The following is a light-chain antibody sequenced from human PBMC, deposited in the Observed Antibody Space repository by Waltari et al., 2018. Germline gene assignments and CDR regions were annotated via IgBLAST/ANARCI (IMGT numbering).Light chain of an antibody. Sequence: EIVMTQSPLSLPVTPGKPASISCRSSQSLLHSNGYNILDWYLQRPGQSPQLLIYFDSYRASGVPDRFSASGSGTDFTLKITRVEAEDVGVYYCMQSLQTPLTFGGGTKVEIK. J-gene: IGKJ4*01. CDR2: FDS. V-gene: IGKV2-28*01. CDR1: QSLLHSNGYNI. CDR3: MQSLQTPLT.